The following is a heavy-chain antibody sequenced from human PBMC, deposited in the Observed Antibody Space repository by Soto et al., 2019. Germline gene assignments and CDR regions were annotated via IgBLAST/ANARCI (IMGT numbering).Heavy chain of an antibody. J-gene: IGHJ4*02. CDR1: GGSISPYY. CDR3: ARAKYSSPTYFDY. D-gene: IGHD6-6*01. V-gene: IGHV4-59*01. Sequence: QVQLQESGPGLVKPSETLSLTCTVSGGSISPYYWNWIRQTPGKGLEWIGYMYYSGRTNYNPSLESRVTISVDTSKNQFSLKLNSVTAADTAVYYCARAKYSSPTYFDYWGQGTLVTVSS. CDR2: MYYSGRT.